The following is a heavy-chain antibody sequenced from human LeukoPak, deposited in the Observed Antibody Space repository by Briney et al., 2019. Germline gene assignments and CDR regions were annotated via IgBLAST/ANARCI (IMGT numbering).Heavy chain of an antibody. V-gene: IGHV1-69*13. CDR1: GGTFSSYA. Sequence: SVKVSCKASGGTFSSYAISWVRQAPGQGLEWMGGIIPIFGTANYAQKFQGRVTITADESTSTAYMELSSLRSEDTAVYYCAREIGITMVRGVINWFDYWGQGALVTVSS. D-gene: IGHD3-10*01. CDR3: AREIGITMVRGVINWFDY. CDR2: IIPIFGTA. J-gene: IGHJ4*02.